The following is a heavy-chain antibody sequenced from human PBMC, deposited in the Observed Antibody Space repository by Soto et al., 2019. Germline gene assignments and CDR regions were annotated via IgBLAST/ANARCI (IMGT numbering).Heavy chain of an antibody. CDR2: INHSGST. CDR3: ASSPGWEPFDY. V-gene: IGHV4-34*01. D-gene: IGHD1-26*01. CDR1: GGSFSGYY. J-gene: IGHJ4*02. Sequence: QVQLQQWGAGLLKPSETLSLTCAVYGGSFSGYYWSWIRQPPGKGLEWIGEINHSGSTNYNPSLKSRVTISVDTSKNQFSLKLSSVTAADTAVYYCASSPGWEPFDYWGQGTLVTVSS.